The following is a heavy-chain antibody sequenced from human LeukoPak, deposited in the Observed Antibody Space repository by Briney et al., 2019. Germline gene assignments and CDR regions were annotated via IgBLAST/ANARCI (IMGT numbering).Heavy chain of an antibody. V-gene: IGHV3-23*01. Sequence: GGSLRLSCAASGFTFSSYAMSWVRQAPGKGLEWVSVISGSGGSTYFADSVKGRFSISRDNSKNTLYLQMNSLRAEDTAVYFCAKVMGSGYDFDHWGQGTLVTVSS. CDR2: ISGSGGST. J-gene: IGHJ4*02. D-gene: IGHD5-12*01. CDR1: GFTFSSYA. CDR3: AKVMGSGYDFDH.